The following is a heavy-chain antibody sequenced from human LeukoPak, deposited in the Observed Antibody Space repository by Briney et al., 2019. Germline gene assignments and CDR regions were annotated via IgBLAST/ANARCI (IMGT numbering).Heavy chain of an antibody. J-gene: IGHJ4*02. CDR3: ARGPYCGSTSCKGSFDY. CDR1: GGSISSGSYY. Sequence: SETLSLTCTVSGGSISSGSYYWSWIRQPAGKGLEWIGRIYTSGSTNYNPSLKSRVTISVDTSKNQFSLKLSSVTAADTAVYYCARGPYCGSTSCKGSFDYWGQGTLVTVSS. CDR2: IYTSGST. V-gene: IGHV4-61*02. D-gene: IGHD2-2*01.